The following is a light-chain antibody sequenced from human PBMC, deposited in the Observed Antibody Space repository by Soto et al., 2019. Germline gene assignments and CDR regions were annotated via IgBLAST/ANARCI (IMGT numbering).Light chain of an antibody. V-gene: IGKV1-5*01. CDR3: QQYNSYPWT. J-gene: IGKJ1*01. Sequence: DIQRTQSPSTLSASVGDRVTITCRASQSISSWLAWYQQKPGKAPKLLIYDASSLESGVPSRFSGSGSGTEFTLTISSLQPDDFATYYCQQYNSYPWTFGQGTKADIK. CDR2: DAS. CDR1: QSISSW.